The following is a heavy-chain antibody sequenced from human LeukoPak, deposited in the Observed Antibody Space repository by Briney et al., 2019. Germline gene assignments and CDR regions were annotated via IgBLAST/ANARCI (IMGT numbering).Heavy chain of an antibody. CDR3: ARSHQYYYDSSGYYSNYWYFDL. Sequence: GESLKISCKGSGYSFTSFWIGWVRQMPGKGLEWMGIIYPGDSDTRYSPSFQGQVTISADKSISTAYLQWSSLKASDTAMYYCARSHQYYYDSSGYYSNYWYFDLWGRGTLVTVSS. CDR2: IYPGDSDT. J-gene: IGHJ2*01. D-gene: IGHD3-22*01. V-gene: IGHV5-51*01. CDR1: GYSFTSFW.